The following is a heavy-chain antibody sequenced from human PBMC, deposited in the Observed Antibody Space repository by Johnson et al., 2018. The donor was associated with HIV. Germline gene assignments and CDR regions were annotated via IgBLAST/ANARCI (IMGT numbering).Heavy chain of an antibody. D-gene: IGHD6-13*01. CDR1: GFTVSSNY. J-gene: IGHJ3*01. CDR3: ARDGESQQLPLGDAFDV. Sequence: VQLVESGGGLIQPGGSLRLSCAASGFTVSSNYMSWVRQAPGKGLEWVSVIYSGGNTYYADSVRGRFTISRDNSRNTLYLQMSSLRVEDTAMYYCARDGESQQLPLGDAFDVWGQGTMVTVSS. V-gene: IGHV3-53*01. CDR2: IYSGGNT.